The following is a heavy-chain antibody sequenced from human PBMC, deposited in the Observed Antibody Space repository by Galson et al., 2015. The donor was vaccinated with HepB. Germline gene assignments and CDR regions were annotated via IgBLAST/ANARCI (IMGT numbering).Heavy chain of an antibody. V-gene: IGHV3-30*18. J-gene: IGHJ4*02. D-gene: IGHD2-15*01. Sequence: SLRLSCAASGFTFSSYGMHWVRQAPGKGLEWVAVISYDGSNKYYADSVKGRFTISRDNSKNTLYLQMNSLRAEDTAVYYCAKGYCSGGSCYSGGYWGQGTLVTVSS. CDR3: AKGYCSGGSCYSGGY. CDR2: ISYDGSNK. CDR1: GFTFSSYG.